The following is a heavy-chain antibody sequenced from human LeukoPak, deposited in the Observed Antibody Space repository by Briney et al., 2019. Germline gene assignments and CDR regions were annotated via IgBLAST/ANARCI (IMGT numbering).Heavy chain of an antibody. CDR1: GYTFTGYY. CDR2: INPNSGGT. V-gene: IGHV1-2*02. CDR3: ARVTMVRGVTPPGY. Sequence: ASVKVSCKASGYTFTGYYMHWVRQAPGQGLEWMGWINPNSGGTNYAQKFQGRVTMTRDTSISTAYMELSRLRSDDTAAYYCARVTMVRGVTPPGYWGQGTLVTVSS. D-gene: IGHD3-10*01. J-gene: IGHJ4*02.